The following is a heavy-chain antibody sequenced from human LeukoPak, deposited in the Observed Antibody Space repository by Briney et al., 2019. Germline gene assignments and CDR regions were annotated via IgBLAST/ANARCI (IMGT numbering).Heavy chain of an antibody. CDR2: IIPVSDTV. Sequence: ASVKVSCKASGGSFSSYAISWVRQAPGQGLGWMGGIIPVSDTVNYAQSFQGRVTFTADESKSTVYMDLSSLTSDDTDVYYCARPKYTSTWNDNFHIWGQGTTVTVSS. D-gene: IGHD6-13*01. J-gene: IGHJ3*02. CDR1: GGSFSSYA. V-gene: IGHV1-69*13. CDR3: ARPKYTSTWNDNFHI.